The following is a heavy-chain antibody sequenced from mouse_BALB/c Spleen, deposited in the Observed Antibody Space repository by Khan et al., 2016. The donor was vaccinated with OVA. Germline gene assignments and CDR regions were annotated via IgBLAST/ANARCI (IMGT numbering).Heavy chain of an antibody. CDR1: GYGFSNYL. J-gene: IGHJ3*01. CDR2: IYPGDGNT. V-gene: IGHV1-80*01. CDR3: ARSGYDYFAN. D-gene: IGHD2-14*01. Sequence: QVQLKESGAELVRPGSSVKISCKASGYGFSNYLMNWVKQGPGQGLEWIGQIYPGDGNTNYNGKFKDKATLTVDKSSSTAYMQLSRLTSEDSAVYFCARSGYDYFANWGQGTLVTVSA.